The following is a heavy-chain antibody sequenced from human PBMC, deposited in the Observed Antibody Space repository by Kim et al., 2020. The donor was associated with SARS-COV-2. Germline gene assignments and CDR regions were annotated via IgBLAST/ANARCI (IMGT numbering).Heavy chain of an antibody. D-gene: IGHD1-26*01. CDR3: AKDSDRVGATNDY. V-gene: IGHV3-23*01. J-gene: IGHJ4*02. Sequence: YADSVKGRFTISRDNSKNTLYLQMNSLRAEDTAVYYCAKDSDRVGATNDYWGQGTLVTVSS.